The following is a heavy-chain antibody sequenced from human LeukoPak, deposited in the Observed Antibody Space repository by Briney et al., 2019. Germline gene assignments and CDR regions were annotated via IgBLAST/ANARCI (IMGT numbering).Heavy chain of an antibody. V-gene: IGHV4-59*08. CDR1: GGSISSYY. J-gene: IGHJ5*02. CDR2: IYYSGST. CDR3: ARQQSIAMVRGLGDWFDP. Sequence: SETLSLTCTVSGGSISSYYWSWIRQPPGKGLEWIGYIYYSGSTNYNPSLKRRVTISVDTSKNQFSLKLSSVTAADTAVYYCARQQSIAMVRGLGDWFDPWGQGTLVTVSS. D-gene: IGHD3-10*01.